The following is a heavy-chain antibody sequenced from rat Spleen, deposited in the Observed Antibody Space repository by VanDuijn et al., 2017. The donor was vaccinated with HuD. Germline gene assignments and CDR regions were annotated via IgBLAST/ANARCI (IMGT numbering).Heavy chain of an antibody. CDR2: ITHEGSNT. D-gene: IGHD1-4*01. CDR1: GFTFRDYH. CDR3: TSEPTRVYFDY. V-gene: IGHV5-20*01. Sequence: EVQLVESGGGLVQPGRSLQLSCAASGFTFRDYHMAWVRQAPKKGLEWVATITHEGSNTYYRDSVKGRFTIFRDNAKSSLYLQMDSLRSEDTATYYCTSEPTRVYFDYWGQGVMVTVSS. J-gene: IGHJ2*01.